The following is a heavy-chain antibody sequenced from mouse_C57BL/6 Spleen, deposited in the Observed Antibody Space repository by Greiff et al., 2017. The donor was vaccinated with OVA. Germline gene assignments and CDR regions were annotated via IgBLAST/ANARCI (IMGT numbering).Heavy chain of an antibody. CDR2: INYDGSST. CDR3: ARDSEEYFDV. J-gene: IGHJ1*03. Sequence: EVQLVESEGGLVQPGSSMKLSCTASGFTFSDYYMAWVRQVPEKGLEWVANINYDGSSTYYLDSLKSRFIISRDNAKNILYLQMSSLKSEDTATYYCARDSEEYFDVWGTGTTVTVSS. CDR1: GFTFSDYY. V-gene: IGHV5-16*01.